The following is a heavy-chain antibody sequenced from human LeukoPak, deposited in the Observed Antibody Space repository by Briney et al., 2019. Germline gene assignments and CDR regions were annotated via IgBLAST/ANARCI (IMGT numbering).Heavy chain of an antibody. J-gene: IGHJ4*02. V-gene: IGHV3-15*01. CDR3: PTGDLRFLEWLYYFDY. Sequence: PGRSLRLSCAASGFTFSNAWMSWVRQAPGGGLEWGGRIKSKTDGGTTDYAAPVKGRFTISRDDSNNTLYLQMNSLKTEDTAVYYCPTGDLRFLEWLYYFDYWGQGTLVTVSS. CDR1: GFTFSNAW. CDR2: IKSKTDGGTT. D-gene: IGHD3-3*01.